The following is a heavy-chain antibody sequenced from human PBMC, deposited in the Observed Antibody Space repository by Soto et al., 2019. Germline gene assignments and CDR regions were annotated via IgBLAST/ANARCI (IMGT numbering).Heavy chain of an antibody. CDR1: GGSISSGGYY. CDR2: IYYSGST. J-gene: IGHJ3*02. CDR3: ARDRRRSLRLTGYPLPDAFDI. V-gene: IGHV4-31*03. D-gene: IGHD3-9*01. Sequence: PSEALSLTCTVSGGSISSGGYYWSWIRQHPGKGLEWIGYIYYSGSTYYNPSLKSRVTISVDTSKNQFSLKLSSVTAADTAVYYCARDRRRSLRLTGYPLPDAFDIWGQGTMVTVSS.